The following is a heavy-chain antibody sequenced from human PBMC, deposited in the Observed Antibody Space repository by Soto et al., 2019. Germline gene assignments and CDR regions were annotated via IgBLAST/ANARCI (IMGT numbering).Heavy chain of an antibody. V-gene: IGHV4-4*07. CDR2: IYTSGST. Sequence: ETLSLTCTVSGGSISSYYWSWIRQPAGKGLEWIGRIYTSGSTNYNPSLKSRVTMSVDTSKNQFSLKLTSVTAADSAVYFCARTVMPVGNLAAFDHWGQGVLVTVSS. J-gene: IGHJ4*02. CDR3: ARTVMPVGNLAAFDH. D-gene: IGHD7-27*01. CDR1: GGSISSYY.